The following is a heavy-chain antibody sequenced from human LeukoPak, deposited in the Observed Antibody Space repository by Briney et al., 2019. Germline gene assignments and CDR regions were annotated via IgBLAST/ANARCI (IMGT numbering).Heavy chain of an antibody. V-gene: IGHV3-30-3*01. CDR1: GFTFSSYA. D-gene: IGHD3-22*01. CDR2: ISYDGSNK. J-gene: IGHJ6*02. Sequence: GGSLRPSCAASGFTFSSYAMHWVRQAPGKGLEWVAVISYDGSNKYYADSVKGRFTISRDNSKNTLYLQMNSLRAEDTAVYYCARGHPITYYYDSSGYYSYYYGMDVWGQGTTVTVSS. CDR3: ARGHPITYYYDSSGYYSYYYGMDV.